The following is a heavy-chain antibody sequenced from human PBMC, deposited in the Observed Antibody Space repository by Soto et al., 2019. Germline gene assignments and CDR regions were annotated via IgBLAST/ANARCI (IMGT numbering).Heavy chain of an antibody. D-gene: IGHD5-18*01. CDR2: MDPGSGDT. CDR3: ARMESFGSLNWFDP. CDR1: GYTFTNND. Sequence: QVQLVQSGAEVKKPGASVKVSCKASGYTFTNNDVSWVRQATGQGLEWMGWMDPGSGDTGYAQKFQGRVTMTRDISIATADMELNSLTSEDTAIYYCARMESFGSLNWFDPWGQGTLVTVSS. J-gene: IGHJ5*02. V-gene: IGHV1-8*02.